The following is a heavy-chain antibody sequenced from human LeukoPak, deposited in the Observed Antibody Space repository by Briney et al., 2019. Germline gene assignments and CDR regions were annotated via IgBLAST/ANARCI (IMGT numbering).Heavy chain of an antibody. CDR2: INHSGIT. D-gene: IGHD3-10*01. CDR3: ARSVRGSGSYYHYYYYGMDV. CDR1: GASFSGYY. J-gene: IGHJ6*02. Sequence: SETLSLTCAFSGASFSGYYWRWIRQPPGKGLEWIGEINHSGITNYNPSLKSRVTISVATSKNQFSLKLSSVTAADTAVYYCARSVRGSGSYYHYYYYGMDVWGQGTTVTVSS. V-gene: IGHV4-34*01.